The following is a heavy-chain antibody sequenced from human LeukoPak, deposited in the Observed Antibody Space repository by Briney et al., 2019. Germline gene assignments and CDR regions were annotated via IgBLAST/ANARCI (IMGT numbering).Heavy chain of an antibody. V-gene: IGHV3-30*03. CDR2: ISYDGSNT. D-gene: IGHD4-23*01. J-gene: IGHJ4*02. Sequence: GGSLRLSCAASGFTFSSFGMHWFRQAPGRGLEWVAVISYDGSNTFYADSVKGRFTISRDNSKNTLYLQMNSLRAEDTAVYYCAIPHGGNHNDYWGQGTLVTVSS. CDR1: GFTFSSFG. CDR3: AIPHGGNHNDY.